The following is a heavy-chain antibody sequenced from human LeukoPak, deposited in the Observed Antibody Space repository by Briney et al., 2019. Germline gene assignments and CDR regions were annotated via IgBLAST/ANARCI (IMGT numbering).Heavy chain of an antibody. CDR3: ARSSWYVPFD. Sequence: GGSLRLSCAASGFTFSSYLMTWVRQAPGKGLEWVASIGHDGSQKDYVDSVKGRFTISRDNAKNSLYLQVISLTAEDTAVYYCARSSWYVPFDWGQGTLVTVSS. CDR2: IGHDGSQK. CDR1: GFTFSSYL. V-gene: IGHV3-7*04. D-gene: IGHD6-13*01. J-gene: IGHJ4*02.